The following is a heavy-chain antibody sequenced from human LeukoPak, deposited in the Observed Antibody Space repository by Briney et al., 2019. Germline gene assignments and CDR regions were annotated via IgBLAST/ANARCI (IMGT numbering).Heavy chain of an antibody. CDR3: ARTEWGQHHLSRYYYYMDV. V-gene: IGHV1-8*01. CDR2: MNPNSGNT. D-gene: IGHD3-16*01. CDR1: GYTFTSYD. J-gene: IGHJ6*03. Sequence: GASVKVSCKASGYTFTSYDINWVRQATGQGLEWMGWMNPNSGNTGYAQKFQGRVTMTRNTSISTAYMELSSLRSEDTAVYYCARTEWGQHHLSRYYYYMDVWGKGTTVTISS.